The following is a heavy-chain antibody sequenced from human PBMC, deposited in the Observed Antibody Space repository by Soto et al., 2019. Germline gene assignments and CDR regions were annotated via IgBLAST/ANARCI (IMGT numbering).Heavy chain of an antibody. V-gene: IGHV3-30*18. CDR2: ISNDGSNK. D-gene: IGHD3-22*01. CDR3: AKDLLPVYYNHSRCTFDS. CDR1: GFTFSNNG. J-gene: IGHJ4*02. Sequence: GSLRLSCGASGFTFSNNGMHWVRQAPGKGLVWVAFISNDGSNKNYGDSVKGRFSISRDNSENTLSLQLNSLRAEDTAVYFCAKDLLPVYYNHSRCTFDSWGQGTLVT.